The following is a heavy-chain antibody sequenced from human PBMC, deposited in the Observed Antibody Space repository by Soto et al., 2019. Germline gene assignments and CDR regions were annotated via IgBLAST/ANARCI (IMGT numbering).Heavy chain of an antibody. CDR1: GGSFSGYY. CDR2: INHSGST. D-gene: IGHD1-1*01. CDR3: ARVWERKEY. J-gene: IGHJ4*02. V-gene: IGHV4-34*01. Sequence: SETLSLTCAVYGGSFSGYYWSCIRQPPGKGLEGIGEINHSGSTNYNPSLKSRVTISVDTSKNQFSLKLSSVTAADTAVYYCARVWERKEYWGQGTMVTVSS.